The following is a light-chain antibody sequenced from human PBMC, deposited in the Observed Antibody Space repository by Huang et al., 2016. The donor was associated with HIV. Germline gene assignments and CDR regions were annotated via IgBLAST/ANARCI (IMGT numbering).Light chain of an antibody. V-gene: IGKV1-9*01. CDR1: QAIGNS. CDR3: QQLKSYPLT. Sequence: IHLTQSPSSLSASVGARVTVTCRASQAIGNSLAWYQQGLGKAPKLLIYGSSTLQTGVAPRFSGNGAETDFTLTMASLVPGDFATYFCQQLKSYPLTFGGGT. CDR2: GSS. J-gene: IGKJ4*01.